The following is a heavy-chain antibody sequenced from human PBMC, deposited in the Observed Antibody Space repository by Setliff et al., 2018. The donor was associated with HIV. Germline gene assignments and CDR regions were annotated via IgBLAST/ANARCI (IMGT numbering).Heavy chain of an antibody. J-gene: IGHJ4*02. CDR2: THPSGGST. Sequence: ASVKVSCKASGYSFTRYYMHWVRQAPGQGLEWMGITHPSGGSTNYAQKFQGRVTMTRDTSTSTVYMELSSLRSEDTAVYYCARGSQFLEWLFASDFDYWGQGTLVTVSS. D-gene: IGHD3-3*01. CDR1: GYSFTRYY. V-gene: IGHV1-46*01. CDR3: ARGSQFLEWLFASDFDY.